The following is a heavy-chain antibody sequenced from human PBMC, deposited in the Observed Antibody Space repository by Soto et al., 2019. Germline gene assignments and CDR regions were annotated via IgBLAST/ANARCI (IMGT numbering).Heavy chain of an antibody. J-gene: IGHJ6*02. Sequence: QVQLVESGGGVVQPGRSLRLSCAASGFTFSSYAMHWVRQAPGKGLEWVAVISYDGSNKYYADSVKGRFTISRDNSKNTLCLQMNSLRAEDTAVYYCARDEIRFSWAYGMDVWGQGTTVTVSS. D-gene: IGHD3-3*01. CDR1: GFTFSSYA. V-gene: IGHV3-30-3*01. CDR3: ARDEIRFSWAYGMDV. CDR2: ISYDGSNK.